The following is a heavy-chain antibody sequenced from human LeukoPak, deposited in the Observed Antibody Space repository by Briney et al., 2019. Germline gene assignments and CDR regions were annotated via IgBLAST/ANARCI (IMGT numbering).Heavy chain of an antibody. CDR3: ARVVDTHFDY. J-gene: IGHJ4*02. CDR2: IKSDGSTT. CDR1: GFTFSSYW. Sequence: TGGSLRLSCAASGFTFSSYWMHWVCQAPGKGLVWVSRIKSDGSTTTYADSVKGRSTISRGNAKNTLYLQMNSLRAEDTAVYYCARVVDTHFDYWGQGTLVTVSS. D-gene: IGHD5-18*01. V-gene: IGHV3-74*01.